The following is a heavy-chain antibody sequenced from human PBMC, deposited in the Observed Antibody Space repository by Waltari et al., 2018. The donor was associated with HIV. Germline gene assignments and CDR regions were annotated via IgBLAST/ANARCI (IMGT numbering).Heavy chain of an antibody. CDR2: IYYSGST. V-gene: IGHV4-39*01. D-gene: IGHD2-2*01. CDR1: GGSIRRSSYY. J-gene: IGHJ6*02. Sequence: QLQLQESGPGLVQASETLSLTCTVSGGSIRRSSYYWGWNRQPTWQGLEWIGSIYYSGSTYYNPSLKSRVTISVDTSKNQFSLKRSSVTAADTAVYYCATGGIVVVPAAPYYYYGMDVWGQGTTVTVSS. CDR3: ATGGIVVVPAAPYYYYGMDV.